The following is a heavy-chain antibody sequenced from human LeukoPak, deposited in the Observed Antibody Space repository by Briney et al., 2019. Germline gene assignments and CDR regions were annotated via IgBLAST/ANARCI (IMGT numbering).Heavy chain of an antibody. D-gene: IGHD4-11*01. CDR2: INPNSGGA. CDR1: GYTFTNYY. Sequence: GASAKVSCKASGYTFTNYYIHWVRQAPGQGLEWMGRINPNSGGANYAQKFQDTVTMTRDTSITTAYMELNSLRSDDTAVYYCAITYNNNAFDIWGQGTMVTVSS. V-gene: IGHV1-2*06. CDR3: AITYNNNAFDI. J-gene: IGHJ3*02.